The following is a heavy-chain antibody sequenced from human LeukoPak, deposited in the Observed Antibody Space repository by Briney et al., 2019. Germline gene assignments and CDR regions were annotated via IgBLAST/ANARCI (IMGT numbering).Heavy chain of an antibody. Sequence: SETLSLTCAVYGGSFSGYYWSWIRQPPGKGLEWIGEINHSGSTNYNPSLKSRVTISVDTSKNQFSLKLTSVTAADTAVYYCARLDGNWNYFDYWGQGTLVTVSS. V-gene: IGHV4-34*01. CDR1: GGSFSGYY. J-gene: IGHJ4*02. D-gene: IGHD1-20*01. CDR3: ARLDGNWNYFDY. CDR2: INHSGST.